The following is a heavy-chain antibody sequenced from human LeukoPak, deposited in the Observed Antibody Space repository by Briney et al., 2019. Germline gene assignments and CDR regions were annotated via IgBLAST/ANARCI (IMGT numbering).Heavy chain of an antibody. CDR2: INHSGST. J-gene: IGHJ5*02. Sequence: SETLSLTCAVYGGSFSGYYWSWIRQPPGKGLEWIGEINHSGSTNYNPSLKSRVTISVDTSKNQFSLKLSSVTAADTAVYYCARATAMESYNWFDPWGQGTLVTVSS. CDR3: ARATAMESYNWFDP. D-gene: IGHD5-18*01. CDR1: GGSFSGYY. V-gene: IGHV4-34*01.